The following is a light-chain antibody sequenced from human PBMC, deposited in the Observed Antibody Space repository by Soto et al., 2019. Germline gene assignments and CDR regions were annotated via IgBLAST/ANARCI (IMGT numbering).Light chain of an antibody. V-gene: IGKV1-5*01. CDR1: QNIRNW. CDR2: DAS. J-gene: IGKJ3*01. Sequence: DIQIIQSPSTLSASVGDRVTITCRASQNIRNWLAWYQQKPGKAPKVLIYDASSLKGGVPSRFSGSGSGTEFTITISSLQPDDFATYYCQKYNHFFGPGTVVDIK. CDR3: QKYNHF.